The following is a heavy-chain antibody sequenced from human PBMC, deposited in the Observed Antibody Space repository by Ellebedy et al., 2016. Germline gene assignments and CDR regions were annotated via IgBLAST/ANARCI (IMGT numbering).Heavy chain of an antibody. V-gene: IGHV3-21*04. D-gene: IGHD4-17*01. CDR3: RQGHYANY. CDR2: ISSSGSNI. Sequence: GGSLRLXXAASGSTFSGYTMNWVRQAPGKGLEWVSSISSSGSNIFYADSVKGRFTMSRDIPKNTVYLQMNRLRAEDTAVYYCRQGHYANYWGQGTLVTVSS. CDR1: GSTFSGYT. J-gene: IGHJ4*02.